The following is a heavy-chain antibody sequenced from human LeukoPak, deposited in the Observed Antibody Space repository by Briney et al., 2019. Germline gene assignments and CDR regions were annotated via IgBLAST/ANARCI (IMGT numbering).Heavy chain of an antibody. CDR2: ISSSGSTI. CDR3: ARGPSWDRRDRLVGDFDY. CDR1: GFTFSSYE. D-gene: IGHD1-26*01. Sequence: GGSLRLSCAASGFTFSSYEMNWVRQAPGKGLEWVSHISSSGSTIYYADSVKGRFTISRDNAKNSLYLQMNSLRAGDTAVYYCARGPSWDRRDRLVGDFDYWGQGTLVTVSS. J-gene: IGHJ4*02. V-gene: IGHV3-48*03.